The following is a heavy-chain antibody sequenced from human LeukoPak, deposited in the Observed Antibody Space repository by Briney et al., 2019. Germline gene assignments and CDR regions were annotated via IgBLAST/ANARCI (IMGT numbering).Heavy chain of an antibody. CDR3: ARQAIRGVNSWFDP. V-gene: IGHV3-30*03. D-gene: IGHD3-10*01. Sequence: PGGSLRLSCAASGFTFSTYGMHWVRQAPGKGLEWVTVISSNGKNVYYADSVKGRFTISRDNSKNTVYQQMRSLRPEDTAVYFCARQAIRGVNSWFDPWGQGTLVTVSS. CDR1: GFTFSTYG. J-gene: IGHJ5*02. CDR2: ISSNGKNV.